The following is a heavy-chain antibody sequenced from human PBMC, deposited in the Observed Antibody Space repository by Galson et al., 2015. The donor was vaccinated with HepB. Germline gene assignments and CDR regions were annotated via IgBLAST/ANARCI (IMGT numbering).Heavy chain of an antibody. J-gene: IGHJ6*02. V-gene: IGHV3-21*01. CDR1: GFTFSSYS. CDR3: ARDQNGYCSSTSCYVIFGALDGMDV. Sequence: SLRLSCAASGFTFSSYSMNWVRQAPGKGLEWVSSISSSSSYIYYADSVKGRFTISRDNAKNSLYLQMNSLRAEDTAVYYCARDQNGYCSSTSCYVIFGALDGMDVWGQGTTVTVSS. CDR2: ISSSSSYI. D-gene: IGHD2-2*01.